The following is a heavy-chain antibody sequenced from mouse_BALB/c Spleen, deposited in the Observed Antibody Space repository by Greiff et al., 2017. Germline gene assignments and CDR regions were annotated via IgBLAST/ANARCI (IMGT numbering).Heavy chain of an antibody. V-gene: IGHV1S29*02. D-gene: IGHD2-14*01. CDR2: IYPYNGGT. Sequence: VQLQQSGPELVKPGASVKISCKASGYTFTDYNMHWVKQSHGKSLEWIGYIYPYNGGTGYNQKFKSKATLTVDNSSSTAYMELRSLTSEDSAVYYCAKGNRYDPYAMDYWGQGTSVTVSS. J-gene: IGHJ4*01. CDR1: GYTFTDYN. CDR3: AKGNRYDPYAMDY.